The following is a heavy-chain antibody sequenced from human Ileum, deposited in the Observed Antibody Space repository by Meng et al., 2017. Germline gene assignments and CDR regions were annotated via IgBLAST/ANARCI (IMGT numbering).Heavy chain of an antibody. CDR3: ARSITMIVVVLTGGVDY. J-gene: IGHJ4*02. D-gene: IGHD3-22*01. CDR1: GYTFTGYY. Sequence: ASVKVSCKASGYTFTGYYMHWVRQAPGQGLEWMGWINPNSGGTNYVQKFEGRVTMTRDTSISTAYMELSRLRSDDTAVYYCARSITMIVVVLTGGVDYWGQGTLVTVSS. CDR2: INPNSGGT. V-gene: IGHV1-2*02.